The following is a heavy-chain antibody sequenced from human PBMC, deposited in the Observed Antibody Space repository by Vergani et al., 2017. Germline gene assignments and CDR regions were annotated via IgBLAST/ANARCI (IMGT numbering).Heavy chain of an antibody. D-gene: IGHD2-15*01. J-gene: IGHJ4*02. Sequence: EVQLVQSGAEVKKPGESLRISGAGFGYSFSDYWIVWVRQMPGKGLEWMGIINPGDSDTRYSPSFQGQVTSSADKSLTTAYLQCSSLKASDTAMYYSARRNCSYGNCYGFDCWGKGPQVTVSS. CDR2: INPGDSDT. V-gene: IGHV5-51*03. CDR3: ARRNCSYGNCYGFDC. CDR1: GYSFSDYW.